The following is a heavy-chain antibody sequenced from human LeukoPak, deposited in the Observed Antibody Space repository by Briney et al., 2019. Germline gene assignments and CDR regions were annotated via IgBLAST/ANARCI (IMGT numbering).Heavy chain of an antibody. CDR2: IYYSGST. Sequence: SETLSLTCTVSGGSISSYYWSWIRQPPGKGLEWIGYIYYSGSTYYNPSLKSRVTISVDTSKNQFSLKLSSVTTADTAVYYCARDLLNEGNHLDYWGQGTLVTVSS. V-gene: IGHV4-30-4*08. D-gene: IGHD4-23*01. CDR3: ARDLLNEGNHLDY. CDR1: GGSISSYY. J-gene: IGHJ4*02.